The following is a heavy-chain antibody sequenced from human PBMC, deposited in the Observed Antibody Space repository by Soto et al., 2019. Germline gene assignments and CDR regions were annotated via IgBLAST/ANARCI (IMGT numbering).Heavy chain of an antibody. CDR3: ARGRYCSGGTCRYFDS. D-gene: IGHD2-15*01. Sequence: QVQLQESGPGLVKPSQTLSLTCAVSGGSISSSDSYWTWIRQPPGKGLEWVGLFYHTGSTSYNPSLKSRITISRDTSKNQFSLSLTSVTAADMAVYYCARGRYCSGGTCRYFDSWGQGTLVTVSS. CDR2: FYHTGST. J-gene: IGHJ4*02. CDR1: GGSISSSDSY. V-gene: IGHV4-30-4*01.